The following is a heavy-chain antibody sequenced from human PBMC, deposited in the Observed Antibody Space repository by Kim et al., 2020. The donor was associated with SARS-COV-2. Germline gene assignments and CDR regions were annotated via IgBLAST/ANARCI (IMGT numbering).Heavy chain of an antibody. Sequence: NYAAPVKGRFTISRDDSKNTLYLQMNSLKTDDTAVYYCTTALRGSRTLPFDYWGQGTLVTVSS. D-gene: IGHD5-12*01. V-gene: IGHV3-15*06. J-gene: IGHJ4*02. CDR3: TTALRGSRTLPFDY.